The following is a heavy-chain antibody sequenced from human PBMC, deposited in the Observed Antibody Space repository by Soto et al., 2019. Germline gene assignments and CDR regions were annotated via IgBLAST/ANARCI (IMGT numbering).Heavy chain of an antibody. Sequence: GGSLRLSCAASGFTFSSYSMNWVRQAPGKGLEWVSSISSSSSYIYYADSVKGRFTISRDNAKNSLYLQMNSLRAEDTSVYYCARVPDYSSSTVCFDPWGQGTLVTVSS. D-gene: IGHD6-6*01. CDR3: ARVPDYSSSTVCFDP. CDR1: GFTFSSYS. J-gene: IGHJ5*02. CDR2: ISSSSSYI. V-gene: IGHV3-21*01.